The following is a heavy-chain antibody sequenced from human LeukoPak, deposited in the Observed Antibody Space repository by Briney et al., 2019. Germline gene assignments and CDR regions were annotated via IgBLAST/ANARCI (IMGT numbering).Heavy chain of an antibody. D-gene: IGHD1-26*01. Sequence: SGGSLRLSCAASGFTFSSYSMNWVRQAPGKGLEWVSAITGSGDDAYYADSVHGRFTMSRDNSKSTLYLQMNSLRVEDTALYYCAKESTGSSPDYWGQGTLVTVSS. J-gene: IGHJ4*02. CDR2: ITGSGDDA. CDR1: GFTFSSYS. CDR3: AKESTGSSPDY. V-gene: IGHV3-23*01.